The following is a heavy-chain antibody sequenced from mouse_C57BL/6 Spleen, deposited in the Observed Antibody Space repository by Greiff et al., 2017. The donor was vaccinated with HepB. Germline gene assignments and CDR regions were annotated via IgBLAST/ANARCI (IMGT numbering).Heavy chain of an antibody. CDR2: ISYDGSN. Sequence: EVHLVESGPGLVKPSQSLSLTCSVTGYSITSGYYWNWIRQFPGNKLEWMGYISYDGSNNYNPSLKNRISITRDTSKNQFFLKLNSVTTEDTATYYCARDNYSKTFAYWGQGTLVTVSA. V-gene: IGHV3-6*01. D-gene: IGHD2-5*01. CDR1: GYSITSGYY. J-gene: IGHJ3*01. CDR3: ARDNYSKTFAY.